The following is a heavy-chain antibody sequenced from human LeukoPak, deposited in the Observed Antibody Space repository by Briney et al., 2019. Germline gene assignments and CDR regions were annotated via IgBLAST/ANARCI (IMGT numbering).Heavy chain of an antibody. D-gene: IGHD3-3*01. J-gene: IGHJ4*02. CDR2: INHSGGA. V-gene: IGHV4-34*01. CDR3: ARVPLRFLEPFDY. Sequence: PSETLSLTCAVYGGSFIGYYWSWIHQPPGKGLEWIGEINHSGGANYSPSLKSRVTISADTSKSQFSLKLGSVTAADTAVYYCARVPLRFLEPFDYWGQGTLVTVSS. CDR1: GGSFIGYY.